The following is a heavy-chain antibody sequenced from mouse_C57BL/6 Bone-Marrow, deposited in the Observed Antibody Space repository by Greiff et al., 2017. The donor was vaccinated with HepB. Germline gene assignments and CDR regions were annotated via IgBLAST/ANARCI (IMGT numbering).Heavy chain of an antibody. Sequence: QVQLKQPGAELVKPGASVKLSCKASGYTFTSYWMQWVKQRPGQGLEWIGEIDPSDSYTNYNQKFKGKATLTVDTSSSTAYMQLSSLTSEDSAVYYCARPYGFYFDYWGQGTTLTVSS. D-gene: IGHD2-2*01. CDR3: ARPYGFYFDY. J-gene: IGHJ2*01. CDR1: GYTFTSYW. V-gene: IGHV1-50*01. CDR2: IDPSDSYT.